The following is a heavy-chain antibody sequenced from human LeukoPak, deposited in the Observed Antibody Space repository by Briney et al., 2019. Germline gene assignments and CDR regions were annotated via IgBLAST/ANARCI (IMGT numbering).Heavy chain of an antibody. Sequence: SETLSLTCTVSGGSSSSSNYYWAGIRQPPGKGLGWIGNFYHSGSTYYNPTRKSRITISVDTSEDQFSLRLGPVTAADTAVYYCARHLREHAAFDIWGQGTMLTVSS. J-gene: IGHJ3*02. CDR1: GGSSSSSNYY. V-gene: IGHV4-39*01. CDR3: ARHLREHAAFDI. D-gene: IGHD1/OR15-1a*01. CDR2: FYHSGST.